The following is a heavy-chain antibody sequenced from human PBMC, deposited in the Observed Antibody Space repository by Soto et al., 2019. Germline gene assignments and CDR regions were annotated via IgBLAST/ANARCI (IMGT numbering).Heavy chain of an antibody. CDR1: GGTFSSYT. J-gene: IGHJ4*02. Sequence: QVQLVQSGAEVKKPGSSVKVSCKASGGTFSSYTISWVRQDPGQGLEWMGRIIPILGIANYAQKFQGRVTITADKSTSTAYMELSSLRSEDTAVYYCAREGQLVPQFDYWGQGTRVTVSS. CDR3: AREGQLVPQFDY. V-gene: IGHV1-69*08. D-gene: IGHD6-6*01. CDR2: IIPILGIA.